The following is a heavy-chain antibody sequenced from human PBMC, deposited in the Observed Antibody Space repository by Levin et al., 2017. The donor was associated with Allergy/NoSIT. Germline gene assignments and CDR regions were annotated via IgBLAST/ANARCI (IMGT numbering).Heavy chain of an antibody. J-gene: IGHJ6*03. V-gene: IGHV4-34*01. D-gene: IGHD3-3*01. CDR3: ARGAAQLDFWSGGYYYYMDV. CDR2: INHSGST. Sequence: SQTLSLTCAVYGGSFSGYYWSWIRQPPGKGLEWIGEINHSGSTNYNPSLKSRVTISVDTSKNQFSLKLSSVTAADTAVYYCARGAAQLDFWSGGYYYYMDVWGKGTTVTVSS. CDR1: GGSFSGYY.